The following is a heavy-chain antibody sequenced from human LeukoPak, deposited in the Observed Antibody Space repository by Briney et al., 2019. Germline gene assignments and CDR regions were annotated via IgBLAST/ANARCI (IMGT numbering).Heavy chain of an antibody. D-gene: IGHD1-1*01. J-gene: IGHJ4*02. V-gene: IGHV4-39*07. CDR2: IQYTGIT. Sequence: SETLSLNCTVSGGSITGSDFYWGWIRQPPGKGLEWIGSIQYTGITYYNPSLKSRVTISVDTSKNQFSLKLSSVSAADTAVYYCARGGLEPADFDYWGQGTLVTVSS. CDR1: GGSITGSDFY. CDR3: ARGGLEPADFDY.